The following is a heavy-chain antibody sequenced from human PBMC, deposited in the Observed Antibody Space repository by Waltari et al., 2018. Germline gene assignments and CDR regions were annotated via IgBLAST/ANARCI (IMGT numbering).Heavy chain of an antibody. CDR2: IIPIFGTA. CDR1: GGTFSSYA. D-gene: IGHD6-13*01. J-gene: IGHJ4*02. CDR3: ARRGYSSSWSRYFDY. Sequence: QVQLVQSGAEVKKPGSSVKVSCKASGGTFSSYAISWVRQAPGQGLEWMGGIIPIFGTANYSQKFQGRVTITADESTSTAYMELNSLRAEDTAVYYCARRGYSSSWSRYFDYWGQGTLVTVSS. V-gene: IGHV1-69*12.